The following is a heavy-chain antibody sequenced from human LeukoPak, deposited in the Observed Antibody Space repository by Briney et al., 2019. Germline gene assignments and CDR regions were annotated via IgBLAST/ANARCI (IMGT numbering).Heavy chain of an antibody. J-gene: IGHJ6*03. Sequence: PGGSLRLSCGASGFTFRNYGMHWVRQAPGKGLEWVAFIRFDGTSKFYADSVKGRYTISRDNYKNTLYLQMNSLRAEDTAVYYCAKDHKDYYGSGSYSAYSYYYYYMDVWGKGTTVTISS. CDR2: IRFDGTSK. CDR1: GFTFRNYG. D-gene: IGHD3-10*01. CDR3: AKDHKDYYGSGSYSAYSYYYYYMDV. V-gene: IGHV3-30*02.